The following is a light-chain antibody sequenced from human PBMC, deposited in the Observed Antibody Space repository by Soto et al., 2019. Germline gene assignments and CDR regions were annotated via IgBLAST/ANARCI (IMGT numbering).Light chain of an antibody. CDR2: AAS. CDR1: QSISSSY. V-gene: IGKV3-20*01. Sequence: EIVLTQSPGTLSLSPGEGGTLSCRASQSISSSYLAWYQQKPGQSPRLLIYAASSRATGIPVRFSGSGSGTDLTLTISRLEPEDFAVNYCQLYGGSHMFSFGQGTKLEIK. J-gene: IGKJ2*01. CDR3: QLYGGSHMFS.